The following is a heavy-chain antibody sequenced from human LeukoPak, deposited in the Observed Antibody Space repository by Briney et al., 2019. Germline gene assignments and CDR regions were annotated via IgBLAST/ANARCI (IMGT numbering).Heavy chain of an antibody. D-gene: IGHD2-2*02. J-gene: IGHJ6*03. Sequence: PGGSLRLPCAASGFTFSSYGMHWVRQAPGKGLEWVAFIRYDGSNKYYADSVKGRFTISRDNSKNALYLQMNSLRAEDTAVYYCAKDLRYCSGTSCYTGSRDYYYYMDVWGKGTTVTVSS. CDR1: GFTFSSYG. CDR2: IRYDGSNK. CDR3: AKDLRYCSGTSCYTGSRDYYYYMDV. V-gene: IGHV3-30*02.